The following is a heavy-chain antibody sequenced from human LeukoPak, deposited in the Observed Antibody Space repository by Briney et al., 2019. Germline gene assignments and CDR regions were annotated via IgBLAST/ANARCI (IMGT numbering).Heavy chain of an antibody. V-gene: IGHV4-39*01. J-gene: IGHJ4*02. CDR1: GGSISSSSYY. D-gene: IGHD3-10*01. CDR2: IYYSGST. CDR3: ARPAMVRGDDGQLWDY. Sequence: PSETLSLTCTVSGGSISSSSYYWGWIRQPPGKGLEWIGSIYYSGSTYYNPSLKSRVTISVDTSKNQFSLKLSSVTAADTAVYYCARPAMVRGDDGQLWDYWGQGTLVTVSS.